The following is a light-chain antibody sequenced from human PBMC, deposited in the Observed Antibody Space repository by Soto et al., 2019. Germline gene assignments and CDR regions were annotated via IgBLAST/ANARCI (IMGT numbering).Light chain of an antibody. J-gene: IGKJ4*01. CDR1: QSVTSN. CDR2: GAS. V-gene: IGKV3-15*01. Sequence: EIVMTQSPGTLSVSPGERASLSCRASQSVTSNLAWYQQKPGQAPRLLIYGASTRATGIPARFSGSGSGTEFTLTISSLQSEDCAIYYCQQYHTWPITFGGGTKVDIK. CDR3: QQYHTWPIT.